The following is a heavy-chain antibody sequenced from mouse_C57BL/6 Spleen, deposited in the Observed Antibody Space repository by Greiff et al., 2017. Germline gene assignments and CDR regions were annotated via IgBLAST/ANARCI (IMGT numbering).Heavy chain of an antibody. CDR3: ARSSGNYFDY. CDR1: GYTFTSYG. D-gene: IGHD1-3*01. V-gene: IGHV1-81*01. J-gene: IGHJ2*01. CDR2: IYPRSGNT. Sequence: VQLQESGAELARPGASVKLSCKASGYTFTSYGISWVKQRTGQGLEWIGEIYPRSGNTYYNEKFKGKDTLTADKSSSTAYMELRRLTSEDSAVYFCARSSGNYFDYWGQGTTLTVSS.